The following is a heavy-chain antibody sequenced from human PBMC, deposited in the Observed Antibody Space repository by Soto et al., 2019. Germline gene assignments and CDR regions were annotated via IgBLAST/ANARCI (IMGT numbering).Heavy chain of an antibody. D-gene: IGHD5-18*01. J-gene: IGHJ5*01. CDR2: IYPYDSET. CDR1: GYSFISYW. CDR3: KSKTSDRYGTDS. V-gene: IGHV5-51*01. Sequence: GESLKISCKGSGYSFISYWIGWVRQMPGKGLQLMGIIYPYDSETRYSPSFQGLVTISADRSISTAYLQWSSLKTSETAIYYCKSKTSDRYGTDSWGQGTLVTVSS.